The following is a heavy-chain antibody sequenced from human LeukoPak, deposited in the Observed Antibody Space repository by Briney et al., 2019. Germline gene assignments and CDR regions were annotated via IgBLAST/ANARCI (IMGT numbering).Heavy chain of an antibody. Sequence: SAKVSCKASGGTFSSYAISWVRQAPGQGLEWMGGIIAIFGTANYAQKFQGRVTITADESTSTAYMELSSLRSDDTAVYYCARRQGTTLNFDYWGREPWSPSPQ. D-gene: IGHD1-1*01. CDR1: GGTFSSYA. V-gene: IGHV1-69*13. CDR2: IIAIFGTA. J-gene: IGHJ4*02. CDR3: ARRQGTTLNFDY.